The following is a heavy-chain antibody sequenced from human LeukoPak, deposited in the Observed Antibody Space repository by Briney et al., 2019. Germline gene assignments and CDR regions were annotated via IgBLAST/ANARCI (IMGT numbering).Heavy chain of an antibody. V-gene: IGHV3-7*01. Sequence: GGSLRLSCAASGFTFSSYWMSWVRQAPGKGLEWVANIKQDGSEKYYVDSVKGGFTISRDNAKNSLYLQMNSLRAEDTAVYYCARWGDTVTIQLDYWGQGTLVTVSS. J-gene: IGHJ4*02. D-gene: IGHD4-17*01. CDR1: GFTFSSYW. CDR3: ARWGDTVTIQLDY. CDR2: IKQDGSEK.